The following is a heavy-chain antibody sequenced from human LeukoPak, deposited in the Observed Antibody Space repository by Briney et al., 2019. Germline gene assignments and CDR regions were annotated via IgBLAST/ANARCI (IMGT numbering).Heavy chain of an antibody. D-gene: IGHD5-12*01. CDR2: IIASSGAT. CDR1: GLSFSNYA. V-gene: IGHV3-23*01. J-gene: IGHJ4*02. Sequence: GGSLRLSCAASGLSFSNYAMSWVRQAPGKGLEWFSLIIASSGATFYADSVKGRFTISRDNSKNTLYMQMNSLRAEDTALYYCAKGGYDYVEMGYFDYWGQGTLVTVSS. CDR3: AKGGYDYVEMGYFDY.